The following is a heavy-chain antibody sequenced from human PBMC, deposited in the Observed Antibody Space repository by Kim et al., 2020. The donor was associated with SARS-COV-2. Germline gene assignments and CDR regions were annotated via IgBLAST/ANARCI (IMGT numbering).Heavy chain of an antibody. CDR3: TAGWYSGSYHAFDI. D-gene: IGHD1-26*01. Sequence: DEPVKSRFTISRDDSKNTQYLQMNSLKTEDTAVYYCTAGWYSGSYHAFDIWGQGTMVTVSS. J-gene: IGHJ3*02. V-gene: IGHV3-15*01.